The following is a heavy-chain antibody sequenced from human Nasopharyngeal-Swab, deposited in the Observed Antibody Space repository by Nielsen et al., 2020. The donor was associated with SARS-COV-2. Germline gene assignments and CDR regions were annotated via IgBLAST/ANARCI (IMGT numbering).Heavy chain of an antibody. Sequence: SLRLSCAASGFTFDDYAMHWVRPAPGKGLEWVSGISWNSGSIGYADSVKGRFTISRDNAKNSLYLQMNSLRAEDTALYYCAKIPLCSSTSCYDDAFDIWGQGTMVTVSS. CDR2: ISWNSGSI. D-gene: IGHD2-2*01. J-gene: IGHJ3*02. CDR3: AKIPLCSSTSCYDDAFDI. V-gene: IGHV3-9*01. CDR1: GFTFDDYA.